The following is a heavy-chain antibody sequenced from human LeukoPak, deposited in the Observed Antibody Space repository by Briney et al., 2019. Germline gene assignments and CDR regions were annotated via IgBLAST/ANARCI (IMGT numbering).Heavy chain of an antibody. V-gene: IGHV3-30*02. CDR3: AKGPGEDSSGYYPKIDY. Sequence: GGSLRLSCAASGFTFSSYGMHWVRQAPGKGLELVAFIRYDGSSKYYADSVKGRFTISRDNSKNTLYLQMNSLRAEDTAVYYCAKGPGEDSSGYYPKIDYWGQGTLVTVSS. CDR2: IRYDGSSK. J-gene: IGHJ4*02. CDR1: GFTFSSYG. D-gene: IGHD3-22*01.